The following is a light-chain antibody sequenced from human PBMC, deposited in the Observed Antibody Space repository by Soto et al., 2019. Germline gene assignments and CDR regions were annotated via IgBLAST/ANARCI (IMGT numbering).Light chain of an antibody. CDR3: TSYTSSSTRYA. CDR2: DVS. Sequence: QSALTQPASVSGSPGQSITISCTGTSSDVGGYNYVSWYQQHPGKAPKVMIYDVSNRPSGVSNRFSGSKSGNTASLTISGLQAEDEADYYCTSYTSSSTRYAFGTGTKLTVL. V-gene: IGLV2-14*01. CDR1: SSDVGGYNY. J-gene: IGLJ1*01.